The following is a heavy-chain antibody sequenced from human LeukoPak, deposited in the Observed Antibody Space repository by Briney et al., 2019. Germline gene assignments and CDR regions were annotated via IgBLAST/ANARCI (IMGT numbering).Heavy chain of an antibody. CDR3: ARDDGSFIYYYHYGMDV. CDR1: GFTFSSYA. CDR2: ISYDGSNK. D-gene: IGHD3-10*01. Sequence: GGSLRLSCAASGFTFSSYAMHWVRQAPGKGLEWVAVISYDGSNKYYADSVKGRFTISRDNSKNTLYLQMNSLRAEDTAVYYCARDDGSFIYYYHYGMDVWGQGTTVTVSS. J-gene: IGHJ6*02. V-gene: IGHV3-30-3*01.